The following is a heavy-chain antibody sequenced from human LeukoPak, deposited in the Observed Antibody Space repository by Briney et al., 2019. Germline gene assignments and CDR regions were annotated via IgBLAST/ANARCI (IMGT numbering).Heavy chain of an antibody. D-gene: IGHD3-10*01. V-gene: IGHV3-21*01. CDR3: SDVSGSY. Sequence: PGGSLRLSCAASGFTFSSYNMNWVRQAPGKGLEWVSFISSSSSHIYYADSAKGRFTISRDNAKNSLYLQMNSLRAEDTAVYYCSDVSGSYWGQGTLVTVSS. CDR2: ISSSSSHI. J-gene: IGHJ4*02. CDR1: GFTFSSYN.